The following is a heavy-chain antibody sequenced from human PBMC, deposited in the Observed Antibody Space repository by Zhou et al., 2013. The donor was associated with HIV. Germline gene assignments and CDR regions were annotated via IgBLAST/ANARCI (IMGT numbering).Heavy chain of an antibody. CDR3: AKREAGYYEALDI. J-gene: IGHJ3*02. D-gene: IGHD3-10*01. V-gene: IGHV1-69*04. CDR2: ITPLVGIT. CDR1: GGSFNSYP. Sequence: QVQLVQSGAEVKKPGSSVKVSCKASGGSFNSYPISWVRQAPGQGFEWMGRITPLVGITQYAQKFQARVTFTADKSTGTAYMELSSLRSEDTAVYYCAKREAGYYEALDIWGQGTMVTVAS.